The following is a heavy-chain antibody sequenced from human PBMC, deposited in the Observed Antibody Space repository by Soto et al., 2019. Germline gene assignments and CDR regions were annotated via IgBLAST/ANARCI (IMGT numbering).Heavy chain of an antibody. J-gene: IGHJ6*02. CDR2: IYHSGST. Sequence: QVQLQESGPGLVKPSGTLSLTCAVSGGSISSSNWWSWVRQPPGTGLEWIGEIYHSGSTNYNPSLKSRVTISVDQSKNQFSLKLSSVTAADTAVYYCARGAVAVALPDYYYYGMDVWGQGTKVTVSS. CDR1: GGSISSSNW. CDR3: ARGAVAVALPDYYYYGMDV. D-gene: IGHD6-19*01. V-gene: IGHV4-4*02.